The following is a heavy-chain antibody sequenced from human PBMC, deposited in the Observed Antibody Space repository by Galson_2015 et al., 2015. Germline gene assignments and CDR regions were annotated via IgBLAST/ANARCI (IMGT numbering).Heavy chain of an antibody. CDR3: ARDKEYCSGGSCKRAYYYYGMDV. J-gene: IGHJ6*02. V-gene: IGHV3-33*01. CDR2: IWYDGSNK. Sequence: SLRLSCAASGFTFSSYGMHWVRQAPGKGLEWVAVIWYDGSNKYYADSVKGRFTISRDNSKNTLYLQMNSLRAEDTAVYYCARDKEYCSGGSCKRAYYYYGMDVWGQGTTVTVSS. D-gene: IGHD2-15*01. CDR1: GFTFSSYG.